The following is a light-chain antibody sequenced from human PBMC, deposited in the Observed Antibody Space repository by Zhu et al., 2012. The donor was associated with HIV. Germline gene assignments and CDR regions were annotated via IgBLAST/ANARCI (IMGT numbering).Light chain of an antibody. CDR1: QGISNY. J-gene: IGKJ3*01. V-gene: IGKV1-27*01. CDR3: QKYNSAPLT. Sequence: DIQMTQSPSSLSASVGDRVTISCRASQGISNYLAWYQQKPGRVPKLLIYATSTLQSGVPSRFAGTGSGTDFTLTISSLQPEDVATYYCQKYNSAPLTFGPGTKVDIK. CDR2: ATS.